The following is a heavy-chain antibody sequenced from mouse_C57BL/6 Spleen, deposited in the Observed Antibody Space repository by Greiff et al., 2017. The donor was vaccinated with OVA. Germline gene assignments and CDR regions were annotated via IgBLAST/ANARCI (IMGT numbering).Heavy chain of an antibody. CDR2: IDPEDGDT. D-gene: IGHD1-1*01. Sequence: VQLKQSGAELVRPGASVKLSCTASGFNIKDYYMHWVKHRPEQGLEWIGRIDPEDGDTEYAPKFQGKATMTADTSSNTAYLQLSSLTSEDTAVYYCTRIYYGSRAMDYWGQGTSVTVSS. CDR3: TRIYYGSRAMDY. CDR1: GFNIKDYY. J-gene: IGHJ4*01. V-gene: IGHV14-1*01.